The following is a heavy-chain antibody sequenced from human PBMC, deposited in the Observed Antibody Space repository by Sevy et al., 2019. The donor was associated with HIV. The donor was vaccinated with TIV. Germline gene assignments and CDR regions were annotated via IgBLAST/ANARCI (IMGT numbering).Heavy chain of an antibody. CDR2: FSFGCGKI. Sequence: GGSLRLSCAASGFTFSNYAMSWVRQAPGKGLEWVSTFSFGCGKINYADSVKGRFTTSRDNSKNTLYLQMNSLRAEDTALYYCAREGCSKPHDYWGQGTLVTFSS. J-gene: IGHJ4*02. CDR1: GFTFSNYA. V-gene: IGHV3-23*01. D-gene: IGHD2-2*01. CDR3: AREGCSKPHDY.